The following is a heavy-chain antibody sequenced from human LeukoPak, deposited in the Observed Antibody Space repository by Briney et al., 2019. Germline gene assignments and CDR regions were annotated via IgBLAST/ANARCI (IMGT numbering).Heavy chain of an antibody. CDR3: ARDTTTPGIAAAGTVNWFDP. J-gene: IGHJ5*02. D-gene: IGHD6-13*01. Sequence: GSLRLSCAASGFTLSSYGMSWVRQAPGKGLEWIGEIYHSGSTNYSPSLESRVTISVDKSKTQFSLKLTSVTAADTAVYYCARDTTTPGIAAAGTVNWFDPWGQGTLVTVSS. CDR2: IYHSGST. CDR1: GFTLSSYGM. V-gene: IGHV4-4*02.